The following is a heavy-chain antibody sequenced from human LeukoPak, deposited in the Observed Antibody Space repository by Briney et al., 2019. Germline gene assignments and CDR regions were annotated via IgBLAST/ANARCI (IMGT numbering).Heavy chain of an antibody. CDR3: ARAYCSGGSCYSEWYYFDY. Sequence: ASVKVSCKASGGTFSSYAISWVRQAPGQGLEWMGGIIPIFGTANYAQKFQGRVTITADKSTSTAYMELSSLRSEDTAVYYCARAYCSGGSCYSEWYYFDYWGQGTLVTVSS. J-gene: IGHJ4*02. CDR2: IIPIFGTA. CDR1: GGTFSSYA. V-gene: IGHV1-69*06. D-gene: IGHD2-15*01.